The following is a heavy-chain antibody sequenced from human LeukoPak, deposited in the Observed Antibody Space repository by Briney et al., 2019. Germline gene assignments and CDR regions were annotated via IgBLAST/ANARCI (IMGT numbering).Heavy chain of an antibody. CDR2: ISYDGSNK. Sequence: GGSLRLSCAASGFTFSSYAMHWVRQAPGKGLEWVAVISYDGSNKYYADSVKGRFTISRDNSKNTLYLQMNSLRAEDTAVYYCTREGYWGQGTLVTVSS. CDR3: TREGY. CDR1: GFTFSSYA. J-gene: IGHJ4*02. V-gene: IGHV3-30-3*01.